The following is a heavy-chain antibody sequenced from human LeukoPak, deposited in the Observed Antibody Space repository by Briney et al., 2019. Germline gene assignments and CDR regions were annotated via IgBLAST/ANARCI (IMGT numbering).Heavy chain of an antibody. Sequence: SETLSLTCTVSGGSISSSSYYWGWIRQPPGKGLEWIGSIYYSGNTYYNPSLKSRVTISVDTSKNQFSLKLSSVTAADTAAYYCATSHNDAFDIWGQGRKVTVCS. CDR1: GGSISSSSYY. V-gene: IGHV4-39*01. CDR2: IYYSGNT. J-gene: IGHJ3*02. D-gene: IGHD2-2*01. CDR3: ATSHNDAFDI.